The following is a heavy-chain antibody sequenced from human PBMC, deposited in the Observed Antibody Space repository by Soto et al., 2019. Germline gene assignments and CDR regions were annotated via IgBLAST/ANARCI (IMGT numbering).Heavy chain of an antibody. Sequence: KPSETLSLTCAVYGGSFSGYYWSWIRQPPGKGLEWIGEINHSGSTNYNPSLKSRVTISVDTSKNQFSLKLSSVTAADTAVYYCARGGRIAARPGGPTYYYYMDVWGKGTTVTVSS. J-gene: IGHJ6*03. D-gene: IGHD6-6*01. CDR2: INHSGST. CDR3: ARGGRIAARPGGPTYYYYMDV. CDR1: GGSFSGYY. V-gene: IGHV4-34*01.